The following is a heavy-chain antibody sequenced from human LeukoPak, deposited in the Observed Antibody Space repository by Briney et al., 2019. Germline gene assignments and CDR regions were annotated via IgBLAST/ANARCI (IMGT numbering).Heavy chain of an antibody. CDR1: GYTFTTYD. V-gene: IGHV1-8*01. CDR3: ARGRGSGHKENWFDP. Sequence: ASVTVSCMASGYTFTTYDINWVRQPTGQGLEWMGWMNPNRGNTGYIHKFQGRVTMTRNTSITTAYMELSSLRSEDTAVYYCARGRGSGHKENWFDPWGQGTLVTVSS. D-gene: IGHD6-19*01. J-gene: IGHJ5*02. CDR2: MNPNRGNT.